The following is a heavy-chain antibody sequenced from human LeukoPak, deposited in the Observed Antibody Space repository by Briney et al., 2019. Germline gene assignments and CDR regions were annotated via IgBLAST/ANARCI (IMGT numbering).Heavy chain of an antibody. CDR1: GGSISSYY. J-gene: IGHJ4*02. CDR3: AGDRFEVGATTYFDY. V-gene: IGHV4-4*07. CDR2: IYTSGST. Sequence: PSETLSLTCTVSGGSISSYYWSWIRQPAGKGLEWIGRIYTSGSTNYNPSLKSRVTMSVDTSKNQFSLKLSSVTAADTAVYYCAGDRFEVGATTYFDYWGQGTLVTVSS. D-gene: IGHD1-26*01.